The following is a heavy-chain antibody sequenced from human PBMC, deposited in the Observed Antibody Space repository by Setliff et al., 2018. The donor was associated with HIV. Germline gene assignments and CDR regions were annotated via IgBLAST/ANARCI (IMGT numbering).Heavy chain of an antibody. Sequence: LSLTCTVSGGSMTSSNYYWGWIRQSPGRGLEWIGSISSSGSTTYHPSLRSRVTVSAATSKNQFSLKLSSVTAADTAVYYRARGGFFYSSSWYPFDYWGQGTLVTVSS. CDR3: ARGGFFYSSSWYPFDY. V-gene: IGHV4-39*07. CDR2: ISSSGST. D-gene: IGHD6-13*01. CDR1: GGSMTSSNYY. J-gene: IGHJ4*02.